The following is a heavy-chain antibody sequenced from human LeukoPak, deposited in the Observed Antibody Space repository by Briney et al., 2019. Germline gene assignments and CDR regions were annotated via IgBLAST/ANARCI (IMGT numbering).Heavy chain of an antibody. D-gene: IGHD3-9*01. CDR3: AAMLSGYPRTNYFDY. J-gene: IGHJ4*02. V-gene: IGHV1-58*01. CDR2: IVVGSGNT. Sequence: KVSCKASGFTFTSSAVQWVRQARGQRLEWIGWIVVGSGNTNYAQKFQERVTITRDMSTSTAYMELSSLRSEDTAVYYCAAMLSGYPRTNYFDYWGQGTLVTVSS. CDR1: GFTFTSSA.